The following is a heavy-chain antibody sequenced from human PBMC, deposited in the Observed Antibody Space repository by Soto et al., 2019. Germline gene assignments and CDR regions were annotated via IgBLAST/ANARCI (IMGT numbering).Heavy chain of an antibody. J-gene: IGHJ5*02. CDR2: IYYSGST. CDR3: AREEVAYYGSGSYNWFDP. D-gene: IGHD3-10*01. Sequence: QVQLQESGPGLVKTSQTLSLTCTVSGGSINSGDYYWSWIRQHPGKGLEWIGYIYYSGSTYYNPTLQSRVTVSVETCKHQCSLKLSSVTAADTAVYYCAREEVAYYGSGSYNWFDPWGQGTLVTVSS. V-gene: IGHV4-31*03. CDR1: GGSINSGDYY.